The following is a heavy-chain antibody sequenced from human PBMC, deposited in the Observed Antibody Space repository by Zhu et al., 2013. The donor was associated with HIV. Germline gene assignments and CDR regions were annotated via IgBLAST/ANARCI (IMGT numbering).Heavy chain of an antibody. CDR1: GGTFSSYA. D-gene: IGHD7-27*01. J-gene: IGHJ3*02. CDR2: IIPNSGGT. Sequence: QVQLVQSGAEVKKPGSSVKISCKASGGTFSSYAINWVRQAPGQGLEWMGGIIPNSGGTNYAQKFQGRVTTTRDTSISTAYMELIRLRSDDTAVYYCARGEANWGPKVGLDIWGQGTMVTVSS. V-gene: IGHV1-2*02. CDR3: ARGEANWGPKVGLDI.